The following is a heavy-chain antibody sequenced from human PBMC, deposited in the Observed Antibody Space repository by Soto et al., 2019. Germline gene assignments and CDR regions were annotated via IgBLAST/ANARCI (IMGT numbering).Heavy chain of an antibody. V-gene: IGHV1-69*12. CDR1: GGTFSSYA. CDR3: ARDSRVGATLTTTGMDV. J-gene: IGHJ6*02. D-gene: IGHD1-26*01. CDR2: IIPIFGTA. Sequence: QVQLVQSGAEVKKPGSSVKVSCKASGGTFSSYAISWVRQAPGQGLEWMGGIIPIFGTANYAQKFQGRVTMTADESTSTADRELSSLRSEDTAVYYCARDSRVGATLTTTGMDVWGQGTTVTVSS.